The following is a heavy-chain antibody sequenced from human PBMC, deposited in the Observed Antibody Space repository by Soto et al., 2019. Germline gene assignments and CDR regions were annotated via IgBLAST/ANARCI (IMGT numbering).Heavy chain of an antibody. D-gene: IGHD3-16*01. Sequence: PGESLKISCKGSGYSFSSYWIHWVRQMPGKGLEWLGRIDPSDSYTTYSPSLQGHVSISADKSIRTAYLQWSSLKASDTAIYFCAIIEMATVWGNFDFWGHGTLVTVSS. J-gene: IGHJ4*01. CDR3: AIIEMATVWGNFDF. CDR1: GYSFSSYW. CDR2: IDPSDSYT. V-gene: IGHV5-10-1*01.